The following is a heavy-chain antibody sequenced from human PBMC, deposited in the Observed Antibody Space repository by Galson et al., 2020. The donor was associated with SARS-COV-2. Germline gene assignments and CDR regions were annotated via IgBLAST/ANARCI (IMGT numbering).Heavy chain of an antibody. CDR3: ARDHPVTTAPAAYYYGMDV. V-gene: IGHV1-69*04. Sequence: SVKVSCKASGGTFSSYTISWVRQAPGQGLKWMGRIIPILGIANYAQKFQGRVTITADKSTSTAYMELSSLRSEDTAVYYCARDHPVTTAPAAYYYGMDVWGQGTTVTVSS. CDR2: IIPILGIA. J-gene: IGHJ6*02. CDR1: GGTFSSYT. D-gene: IGHD4-4*01.